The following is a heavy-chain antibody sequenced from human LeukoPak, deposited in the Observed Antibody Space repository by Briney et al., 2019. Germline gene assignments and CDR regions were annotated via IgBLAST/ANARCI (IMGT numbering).Heavy chain of an antibody. CDR3: AKDRLSNGDPAAY. V-gene: IGHV3-33*03. CDR1: GFTFSSYG. J-gene: IGHJ4*02. CDR2: ISYDGNNE. D-gene: IGHD4-17*01. Sequence: GGSLRLSCAASGFTFSSYGMHWVRQAPGKGLDWVAMISYDGNNECYADSVKGRFTISRDNSKNTLYLQMNNLRAEDTALYYCAKDRLSNGDPAAYWGQGTLVTVSS.